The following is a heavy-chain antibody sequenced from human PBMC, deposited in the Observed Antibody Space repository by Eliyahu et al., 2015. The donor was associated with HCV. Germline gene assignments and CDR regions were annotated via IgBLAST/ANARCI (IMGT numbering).Heavy chain of an antibody. CDR3: AKWVGSGSYYYYYYGMDV. V-gene: IGHV3-23*01. D-gene: IGHD1-26*01. J-gene: IGHJ6*02. CDR2: ISGSGGST. CDR1: GFTFXSYA. Sequence: EVQLLESGGGLVQPGGSLRLSCAASGFTFXSYAMSWVXQAPGKGLXXVSAISGSGGSTHYADSVKGRFTISRDNSKNTLYLQMNSLRAEDTAVFYCAKWVGSGSYYYYYYGMDVWGQGTTVTVSS.